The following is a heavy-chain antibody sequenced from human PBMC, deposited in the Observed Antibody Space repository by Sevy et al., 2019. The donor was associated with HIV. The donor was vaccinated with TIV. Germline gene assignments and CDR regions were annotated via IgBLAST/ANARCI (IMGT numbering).Heavy chain of an antibody. D-gene: IGHD6-13*01. CDR1: GGSISSYY. Sequence: SETLSLTCTVSGGSISSYYWSWIRQPPGKGLEWIGYIYYSGSTNYNPSLKSRVTISVDTSKNQFFLKLSSVTAADTAVYYCARGDSSSWYFDYWGQGTLVTVSS. CDR3: ARGDSSSWYFDY. CDR2: IYYSGST. V-gene: IGHV4-59*13. J-gene: IGHJ4*02.